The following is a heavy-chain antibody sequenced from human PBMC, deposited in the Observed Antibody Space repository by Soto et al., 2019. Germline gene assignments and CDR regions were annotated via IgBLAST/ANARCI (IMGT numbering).Heavy chain of an antibody. J-gene: IGHJ4*02. D-gene: IGHD6-13*01. CDR2: ISYDGSNK. Sequence: SLRLSCAASGFTFSSYGMHWVRQAPGKGLEWVAVISYDGSNKYYADSVKGRFTISRDNSKNTLYLQMNSLRAEDTAVYYCAKGSIAAAGTFDYWGQGTLVTVSS. CDR3: AKGSIAAAGTFDY. CDR1: GFTFSSYG. V-gene: IGHV3-30*18.